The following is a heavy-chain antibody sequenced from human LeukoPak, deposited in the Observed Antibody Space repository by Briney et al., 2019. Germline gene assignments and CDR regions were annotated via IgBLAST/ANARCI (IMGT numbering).Heavy chain of an antibody. V-gene: IGHV4-39*01. Sequence: KASQTLSLTCTVSGGSISSSSYYWGWIRQPPGKGLEWIGSIYYSGSTYYNPSLKSRVTISVDTSTNQFSLKLSSVTAADTAVYYCARPQGIVGATRLAFDIWGQGTMVTVSS. D-gene: IGHD1-26*01. CDR1: GGSISSSSYY. CDR3: ARPQGIVGATRLAFDI. J-gene: IGHJ3*02. CDR2: IYYSGST.